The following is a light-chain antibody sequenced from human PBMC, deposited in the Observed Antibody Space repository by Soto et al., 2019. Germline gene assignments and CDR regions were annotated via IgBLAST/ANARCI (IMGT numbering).Light chain of an antibody. J-gene: IGKJ2*01. CDR2: DAS. Sequence: EIVLTQSPDTLSLSPGEGATLSCRASHDVSVSLVWYRQRPGQSPRLLIHDASNRATGISARFSGSGSGTDFTLTIGSLEPEESALYYWQQRASWPYTSAQGTKVEIK. V-gene: IGKV3-11*01. CDR3: QQRASWPYT. CDR1: HDVSVS.